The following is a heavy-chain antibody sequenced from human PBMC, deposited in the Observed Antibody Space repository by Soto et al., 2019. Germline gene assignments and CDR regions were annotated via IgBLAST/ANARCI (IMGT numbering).Heavy chain of an antibody. J-gene: IGHJ4*02. Sequence: QVQLVQSGAEVKKPGSSVKVSCKASGGTFSSYAISWVRQAPGQGLEWMGGIIPIFGTANYAQKFQGRVTITADNSTSTAYMELSSLRSEDTAVYYCARDSSGYSGYDRPSLYYFDYWGQGTLVTVSS. CDR2: IIPIFGTA. V-gene: IGHV1-69*06. CDR3: ARDSSGYSGYDRPSLYYFDY. CDR1: GGTFSSYA. D-gene: IGHD5-12*01.